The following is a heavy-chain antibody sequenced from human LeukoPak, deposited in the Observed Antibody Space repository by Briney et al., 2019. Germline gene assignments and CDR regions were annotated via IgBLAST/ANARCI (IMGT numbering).Heavy chain of an antibody. D-gene: IGHD3-3*01. J-gene: IGHJ3*02. V-gene: IGHV1-46*01. CDR2: INPSCGST. Sequence: ASVKVSCKASGYTFTSYYMHWVRQAPGQGLEWMGIINPSCGSTSYAQKFQGRVTMTRDTSTSTVYMELSSLRSEDTAVYYCARDLSRPTEIFGVVTDAFDIWGQGTMVTVSS. CDR3: ARDLSRPTEIFGVVTDAFDI. CDR1: GYTFTSYY.